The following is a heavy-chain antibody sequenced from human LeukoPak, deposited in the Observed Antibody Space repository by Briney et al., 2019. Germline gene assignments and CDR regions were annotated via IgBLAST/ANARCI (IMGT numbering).Heavy chain of an antibody. CDR3: VRETAVAGADY. Sequence: GGSLRLSCAASGFTFSSYAVNWVRQAPGRGLEWVSKISSSGSSKYYADSVKGRFTISRDNAKNSLYLQLNSLRAEDTAVYYCVRETAVAGADYWGQGTLVTVSS. CDR1: GFTFSSYA. CDR2: ISSSGSSK. J-gene: IGHJ4*02. D-gene: IGHD6-19*01. V-gene: IGHV3-48*03.